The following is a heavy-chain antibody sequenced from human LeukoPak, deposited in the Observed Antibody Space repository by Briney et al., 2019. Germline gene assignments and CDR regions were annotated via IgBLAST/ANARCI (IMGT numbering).Heavy chain of an antibody. CDR3: ARSNLNDY. CDR2: ITSSSSNI. CDR1: GFTFSTYS. J-gene: IGHJ4*02. D-gene: IGHD2/OR15-2a*01. V-gene: IGHV3-21*01. Sequence: TGGSLRLSCAASGFTFSTYSMNWVRQAPGKGLVWVPAITSSSSNIYYADSVKGRFTISRDNAKNSLYLQMSSLRAEDTAVYYCARSNLNDYWGQGTLVTVSS.